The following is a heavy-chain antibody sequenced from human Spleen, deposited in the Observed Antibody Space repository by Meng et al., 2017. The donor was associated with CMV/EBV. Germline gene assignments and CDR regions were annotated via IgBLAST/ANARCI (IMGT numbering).Heavy chain of an antibody. CDR3: ARTIVGVTDWFDP. CDR2: ITTSSSYL. J-gene: IGHJ5*02. Sequence: GESLKISCAASGFTLRSYAMHWVRQAPGKGPEWVSSITTSSSYLYYADSVKGRFFISRDNAKNSLYLQLNSLRADDTAVYYCARTIVGVTDWFDPWGRGTLVTVSS. D-gene: IGHD1-26*01. CDR1: GFTLRSYA. V-gene: IGHV3-21*01.